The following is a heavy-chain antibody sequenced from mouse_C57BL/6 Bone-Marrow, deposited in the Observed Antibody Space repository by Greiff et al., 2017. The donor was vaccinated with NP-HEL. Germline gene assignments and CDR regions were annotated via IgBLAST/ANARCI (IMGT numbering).Heavy chain of an antibody. V-gene: IGHV1-69*01. J-gene: IGHJ1*03. Sequence: QVHVKQPGAELVMPGASVKLSCKASGYTFTSYWMHWVKQRPGQGLEWIGEIDPSDSYTNYNQKFKGKSTLTVDKSSSTAYMQLSSLTSEDSAVYYCATSWYFDVWGTGTTVTVSS. CDR1: GYTFTSYW. CDR2: IDPSDSYT. CDR3: ATSWYFDV.